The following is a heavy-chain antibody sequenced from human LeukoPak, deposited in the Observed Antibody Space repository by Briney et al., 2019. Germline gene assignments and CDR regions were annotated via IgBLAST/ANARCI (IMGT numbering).Heavy chain of an antibody. D-gene: IGHD3-22*01. CDR2: INHSGST. CDR3: AAYYDSSGYYYY. J-gene: IGHJ4*02. Sequence: PSETLSLTCAVYGGSFSGYYRSWIRQPPGKGLEWIGEINHSGSTNYNPSLKSRVTISVDTSKNQFSLKLSSVTAADTAVYYCAAYYDSSGYYYYWGQGTLVTVSS. V-gene: IGHV4-34*01. CDR1: GGSFSGYY.